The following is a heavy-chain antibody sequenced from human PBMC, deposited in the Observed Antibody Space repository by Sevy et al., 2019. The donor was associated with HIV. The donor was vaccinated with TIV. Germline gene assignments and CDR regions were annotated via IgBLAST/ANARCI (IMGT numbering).Heavy chain of an antibody. J-gene: IGHJ4*02. CDR1: GFTFSSYA. Sequence: GESLKISCAASGFTFSSYAMSWVRQAPGKGLEWVSAISGSGGSTYYADSVKGRFTISRDNSKNTLYLQMNSLRAEDTAVYYCAKVATYSSSSGERRPNDYWGQVTLVTVSS. CDR3: AKVATYSSSSGERRPNDY. V-gene: IGHV3-23*01. D-gene: IGHD6-6*01. CDR2: ISGSGGST.